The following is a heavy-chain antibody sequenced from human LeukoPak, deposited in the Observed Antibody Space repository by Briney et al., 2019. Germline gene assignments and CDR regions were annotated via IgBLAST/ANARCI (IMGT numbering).Heavy chain of an antibody. V-gene: IGHV4-59*12. J-gene: IGHJ4*02. CDR1: GGSIIIYY. D-gene: IGHD6-13*01. CDR3: ARTAAAGPLYYFDY. CDR2: IHSSGSA. Sequence: PSETLSLTCTVSGGSIIIYYWSWIRQSPGKGLEWIGQIHSSGSANYNPSLKSRVTMSVDTSKNQFSLKLSSVTAADTAVYYCARTAAAGPLYYFDYWGQGTLVTVSS.